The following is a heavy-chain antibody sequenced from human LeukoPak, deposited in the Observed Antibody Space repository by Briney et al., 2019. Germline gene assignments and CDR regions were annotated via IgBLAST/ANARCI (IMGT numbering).Heavy chain of an antibody. J-gene: IGHJ4*02. Sequence: ASETLSLTCTVSGGSISSYYWSWIRQPPGKGLEWIGYIYYSGSTNYNPSLKSRVTISVDTSKNQFSLKLSSVTAADTAVYYCARVTGYMTEDYFDYWGQGTLITVSS. D-gene: IGHD6-13*01. CDR1: GGSISSYY. CDR3: ARVTGYMTEDYFDY. CDR2: IYYSGST. V-gene: IGHV4-59*01.